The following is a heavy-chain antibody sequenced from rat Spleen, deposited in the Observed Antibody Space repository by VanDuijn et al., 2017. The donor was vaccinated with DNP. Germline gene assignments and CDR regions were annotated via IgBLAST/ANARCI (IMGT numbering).Heavy chain of an antibody. CDR1: GFSLTSYT. J-gene: IGHJ2*01. Sequence: QVQLKESGPGLVQPSQTLSLTCTVSGFSLTSYTVSWVRQPPGKGLEWIAAISSGGSTYYNSALKSRLSISRDTAKSKVFLRMNSLQTEDTAIDFCTREPRFDYWGQGVMVTVSS. CDR3: TREPRFDY. V-gene: IGHV2-6*01. CDR2: ISSGGST.